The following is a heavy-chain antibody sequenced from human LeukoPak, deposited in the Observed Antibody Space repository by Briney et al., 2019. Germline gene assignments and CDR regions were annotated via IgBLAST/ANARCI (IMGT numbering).Heavy chain of an antibody. D-gene: IGHD1-1*01. V-gene: IGHV4-59*01. Sequence: SETLSLTCTVSGDSISGYYWSWIRQPPGKGLEWIGYMYYSGSTNYNPSLKSRVTMSVDTSKNQFSLKLSSVTAADTAMYYCARINWNPDYWGQGTLVTVSS. CDR3: ARINWNPDY. J-gene: IGHJ4*02. CDR1: GDSISGYY. CDR2: MYYSGST.